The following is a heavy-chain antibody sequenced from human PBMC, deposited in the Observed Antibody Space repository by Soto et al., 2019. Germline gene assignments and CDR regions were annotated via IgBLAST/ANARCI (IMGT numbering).Heavy chain of an antibody. V-gene: IGHV4-59*12. CDR3: ARDTVTTKERITNKWFDP. Sequence: SETLSLTCTVSGGSISSYYWSWIRQPPGKGLEWIGYIYYSGSTNYNPSLKSRDTISVDTSKNQFSLKLSSVTAADTAVYYCARDTVTTKERITNKWFDPWGQGILVTVSS. D-gene: IGHD4-4*01. J-gene: IGHJ5*02. CDR2: IYYSGST. CDR1: GGSISSYY.